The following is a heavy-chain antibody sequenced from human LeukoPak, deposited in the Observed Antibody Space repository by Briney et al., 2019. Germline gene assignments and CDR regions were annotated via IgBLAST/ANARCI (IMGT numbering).Heavy chain of an antibody. CDR2: ISAYNGNT. Sequence: ASVKVSCKASGYTFTSYGISWVRQAPGQGLEWMGWISAYNGNTNYAQKLQGRVTMTTDTSTSTAYMELRSLRSDDTAVYYCARDAPNPSHRDAFDIWGLGTMVTVSS. CDR1: GYTFTSYG. CDR3: ARDAPNPSHRDAFDI. J-gene: IGHJ3*02. V-gene: IGHV1-18*01.